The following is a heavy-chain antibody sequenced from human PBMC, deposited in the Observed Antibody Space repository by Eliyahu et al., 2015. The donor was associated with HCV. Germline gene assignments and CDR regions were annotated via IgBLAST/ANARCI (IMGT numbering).Heavy chain of an antibody. CDR1: GGSISSSSYY. J-gene: IGHJ4*02. V-gene: IGHV4-39*01. CDR2: IYYSGST. D-gene: IGHD1-26*01. Sequence: QLQLQESGPGLVKPSETLSLTCTVXGGSISSSSYYWGWIRQPPGKGLEWIGSIYYSGSTYYNPSLKSRVTISVDTPKNQFSLKLSSVTAADTAVYYCARWIVGASYFDYWGQGTLVTVSS. CDR3: ARWIVGASYFDY.